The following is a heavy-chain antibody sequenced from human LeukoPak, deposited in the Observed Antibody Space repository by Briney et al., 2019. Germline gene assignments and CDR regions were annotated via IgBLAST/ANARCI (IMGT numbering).Heavy chain of an antibody. CDR3: ARDLRGPYDSSDYSSFDP. CDR2: IYHTGST. J-gene: IGHJ5*02. D-gene: IGHD3-22*01. CDR1: GASISSGSYY. Sequence: SETLSLTCTVSGASISSGSYYWSWIRQPPGKGLEWIGYIYHTGSTYSNPSLKSRVTISVDTSKNQFSLKLSSVTAADTAVYYCARDLRGPYDSSDYSSFDPWGQGTLVTVSS. V-gene: IGHV4-30-2*01.